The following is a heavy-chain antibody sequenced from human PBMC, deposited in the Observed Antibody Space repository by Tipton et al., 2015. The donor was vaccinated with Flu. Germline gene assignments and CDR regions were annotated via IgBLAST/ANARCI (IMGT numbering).Heavy chain of an antibody. CDR1: GGSISSSDYY. D-gene: IGHD5-12*01. Sequence: TLSLTCTVSGGSISSSDYYWDWVRQPPGKGLEWIATIYYSGGTFYNPSLKSRVSISVDTSKHQFSLELSSVTAADTAVYYCARDPPTRNWFDLWGQGTLVTVSS. J-gene: IGHJ5*02. CDR2: IYYSGGT. V-gene: IGHV4-39*07. CDR3: ARDPPTRNWFDL.